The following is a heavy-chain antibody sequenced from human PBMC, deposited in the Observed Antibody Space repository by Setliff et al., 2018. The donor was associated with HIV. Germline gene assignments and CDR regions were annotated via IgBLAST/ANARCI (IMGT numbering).Heavy chain of an antibody. CDR3: MRGREIGSRSPLELSDY. CDR1: GYTFTRFY. J-gene: IGHJ4*02. D-gene: IGHD1-26*01. CDR2: IDPKSGET. V-gene: IGHV1-2*02. Sequence: ASVKVSCKTSGYTFTRFYIHWLRQAPGQGIEWMAWIDPKSGETNYEQEFQGRVTLTRDTSISTAYLELTSLRSEDTAIFYCMRGREIGSRSPLELSDYWGQGTLVTVSS.